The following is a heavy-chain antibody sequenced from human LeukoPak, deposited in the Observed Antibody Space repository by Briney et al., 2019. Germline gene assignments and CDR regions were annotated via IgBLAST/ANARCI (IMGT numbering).Heavy chain of an antibody. CDR1: GFTFSSHW. D-gene: IGHD4-11*01. Sequence: GESLKISCAASGFTFSSHWMHWVRQAPGKGLEWVSRIKTDGSSTDYADSVKGRFTISRDNAKNTLYLQMNSLRVEDTAVYYCARDHSPGWFGPWGQGTLVTVSS. CDR2: IKTDGSST. CDR3: ARDHSPGWFGP. V-gene: IGHV3-74*01. J-gene: IGHJ5*02.